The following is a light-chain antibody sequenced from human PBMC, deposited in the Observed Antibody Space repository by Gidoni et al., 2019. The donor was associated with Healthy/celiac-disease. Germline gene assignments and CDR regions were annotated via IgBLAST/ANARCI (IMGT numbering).Light chain of an antibody. CDR3: QVWDSSSDRV. Sequence: GGNNIGSKSVHWYQQKPGQATVLVVYDDSDRPSGIPERFSGSNTGNTATLTISRVEAGDEADYYCQVWDSSSDRVFGGGTKLTVL. CDR1: NIGSKS. V-gene: IGLV3-21*02. J-gene: IGLJ3*02. CDR2: DDS.